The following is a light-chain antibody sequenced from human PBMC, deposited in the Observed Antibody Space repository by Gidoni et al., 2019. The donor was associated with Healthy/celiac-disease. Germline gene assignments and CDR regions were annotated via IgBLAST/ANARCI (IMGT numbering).Light chain of an antibody. Sequence: AIRMTQSPSSLSASTGDRVTITCRASQGISSYLAWYQQKPGKAPKLLIYAASTEQRGVPSRFSGSGSGTDCTLTISCLQYEDVASYYCQQYYNDPRTFGQGTKVEIK. CDR3: QQYYNDPRT. CDR2: AAS. V-gene: IGKV1-8*01. J-gene: IGKJ1*01. CDR1: QGISSY.